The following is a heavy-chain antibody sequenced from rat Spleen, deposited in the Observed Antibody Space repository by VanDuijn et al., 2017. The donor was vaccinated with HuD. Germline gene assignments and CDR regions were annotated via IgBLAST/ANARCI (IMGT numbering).Heavy chain of an antibody. J-gene: IGHJ4*01. CDR2: ISYSGST. Sequence: EVQLQESGPGLVKPSQSLSLTCSVTGCSISSSYRWNWIRKFPRNKLEWMGYISYSGSTSYNPSLKSRISITRDTSKNQFFLQLNSVTTEDTATYYCARSLFNYPGIGGVMDAWGQGASVTVSS. V-gene: IGHV3-1*01. CDR1: GCSISSSY. CDR3: ARSLFNYPGIGGVMDA. D-gene: IGHD1-4*01.